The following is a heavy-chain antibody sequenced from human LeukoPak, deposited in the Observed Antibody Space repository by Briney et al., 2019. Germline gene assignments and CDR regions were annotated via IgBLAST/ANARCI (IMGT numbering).Heavy chain of an antibody. D-gene: IGHD5-12*01. Sequence: GASVKVSCKASGYTFTSYGISWVRQAPGQGLEWMGWISAYNGNTNYAQKLQGRVTMTTDTSTSTAYMELRSLRSDDTAVYYCARDGGGYSGYDNEEGPNWFDPWGQGTLVTVSS. CDR3: ARDGGGYSGYDNEEGPNWFDP. CDR2: ISAYNGNT. V-gene: IGHV1-18*01. J-gene: IGHJ5*02. CDR1: GYTFTSYG.